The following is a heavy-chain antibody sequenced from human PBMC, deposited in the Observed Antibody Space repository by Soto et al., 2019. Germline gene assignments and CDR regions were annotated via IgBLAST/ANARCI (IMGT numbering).Heavy chain of an antibody. CDR1: GFTFRSYV. V-gene: IGHV3-30*19. J-gene: IGHJ1*01. Sequence: QVQLVESGGGVVQPGTSLRVSCVGSGFTFRSYVIHWVRQAPGKGLEWVALTSYDGSDKYYGDSVRGRFTISRDNSRNTVDLQMDSLILEDTALYSCARWGTTGGLDVWGQGTLVSVSS. D-gene: IGHD3-16*01. CDR3: ARWGTTGGLDV. CDR2: TSYDGSDK.